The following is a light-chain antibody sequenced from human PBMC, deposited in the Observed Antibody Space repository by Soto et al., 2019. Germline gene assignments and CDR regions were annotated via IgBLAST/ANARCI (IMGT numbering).Light chain of an antibody. CDR3: QQYNSYPWT. CDR2: GAS. V-gene: IGKV1-5*01. Sequence: EIQMTQSPSTLSASVGDRVTITCRASQSINSWLAWYQQKPGKAPKLLIYGASSLESGVPSRFRGSGSGTEFTLTISSLQPDDCATYYCQQYNSYPWTFGQGTKVEIK. CDR1: QSINSW. J-gene: IGKJ1*01.